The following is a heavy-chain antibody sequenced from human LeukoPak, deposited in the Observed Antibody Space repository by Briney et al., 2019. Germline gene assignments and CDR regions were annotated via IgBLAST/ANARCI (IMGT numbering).Heavy chain of an antibody. CDR1: GGSFSGYY. Sequence: PSETLSLTCAVYGGSFSGYYWSWIRQPPGKGLEWIGEINHSGSTNYNPSLKSRVTMSVDTSKNQFSLKLSSVTAADTAVYYCAREGMDFWSGYPWDYYYYMDVWGKGTTVTVSS. D-gene: IGHD3-3*01. CDR3: AREGMDFWSGYPWDYYYYMDV. J-gene: IGHJ6*03. V-gene: IGHV4-34*01. CDR2: INHSGST.